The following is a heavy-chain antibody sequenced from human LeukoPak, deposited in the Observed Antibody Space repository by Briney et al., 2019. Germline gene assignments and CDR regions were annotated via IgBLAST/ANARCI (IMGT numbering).Heavy chain of an antibody. Sequence: ASVKVSCKASGYTFTSYGISWVRQAPGQGLEWMGWISAYNGGTNYAQKFQDRVTMTTDTSTTTAHMELRSLRSDDTAVYYCARQQLSWRGDYYYYYYMDVWGKGTTVTVSS. CDR1: GYTFTSYG. J-gene: IGHJ6*03. CDR3: ARQQLSWRGDYYYYYYMDV. V-gene: IGHV1-18*01. D-gene: IGHD6-13*01. CDR2: ISAYNGGT.